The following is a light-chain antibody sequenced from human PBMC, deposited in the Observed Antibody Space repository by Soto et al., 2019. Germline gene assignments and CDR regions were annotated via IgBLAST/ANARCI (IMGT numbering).Light chain of an antibody. CDR2: AAS. Sequence: AIRMTQSPSSLSASTGDRVTITCRASQGISSYLAWYQQKPGKAPKLLIYAASTLQSGVPSRFSGSGSGTEFTLSISFLQSEDFATDYCQQYYSYPPTFGQGTKLEIK. J-gene: IGKJ2*01. CDR1: QGISSY. V-gene: IGKV1-8*01. CDR3: QQYYSYPPT.